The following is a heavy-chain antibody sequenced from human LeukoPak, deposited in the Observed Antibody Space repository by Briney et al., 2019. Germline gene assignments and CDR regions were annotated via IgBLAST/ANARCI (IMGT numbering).Heavy chain of an antibody. CDR3: AEMIVVATTPSFDY. CDR2: IYYSGST. J-gene: IGHJ4*02. CDR1: GGSIGSSSYY. D-gene: IGHD3-22*01. V-gene: IGHV4-39*01. Sequence: SETLSLTCTVSGGSIGSSSYYWGWIRQPPGKGLEWLGSIYYSGSTYYNPSLKSRVTISVDTSKKQFICKLSSVTAADTAVYYCAEMIVVATTPSFDYWGQGTLVTVSS.